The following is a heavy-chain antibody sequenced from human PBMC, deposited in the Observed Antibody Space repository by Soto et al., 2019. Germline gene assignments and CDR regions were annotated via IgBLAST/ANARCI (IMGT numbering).Heavy chain of an antibody. CDR3: ARHKPLLDYDSSV. J-gene: IGHJ4*02. CDR2: SYYSGST. CDR1: GGSISSGDYY. V-gene: IGHV4-30-4*01. Sequence: QVQLQESGPGLVKPSQTLSLTCTVSGGSISSGDYYWSWIRQPPGKGLEWIGYSYYSGSTYYNPSLKSRVTISVDTSENQFSLKLSSVTAADTAVYYCARHKPLLDYDSSVWGQGTLVTVSS. D-gene: IGHD3-22*01.